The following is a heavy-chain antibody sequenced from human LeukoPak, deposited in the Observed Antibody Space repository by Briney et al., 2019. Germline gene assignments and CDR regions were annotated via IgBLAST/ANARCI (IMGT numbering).Heavy chain of an antibody. D-gene: IGHD2-2*01. J-gene: IGHJ6*02. V-gene: IGHV3-15*05. Sequence: GGSLRLSCAASGFTFSNAWMTWVRQAPGKGLEWVGRIYRNADGGTTDYDAPVKGRFTISRDDSKNTLYLQMNSLKTEDTAVYYCTTDSYCSTTTCYASSNYYYGLDAWGQGTSVTVSS. CDR2: IYRNADGGTT. CDR3: TTDSYCSTTTCYASSNYYYGLDA. CDR1: GFTFSNAW.